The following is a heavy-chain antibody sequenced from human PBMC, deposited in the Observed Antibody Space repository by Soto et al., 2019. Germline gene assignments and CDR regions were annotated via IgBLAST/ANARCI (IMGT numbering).Heavy chain of an antibody. Sequence: GESLKISCKGSGYSFTSYWIGWVRQMPGKGLEWMGIIYPGDSDTRYSPSFQGQVTISADKSISTAYLQWSSLKASDTAMYYCARSWDFGVLRRAFDIWGQGTMVTVSS. D-gene: IGHD3-3*01. CDR1: GYSFTSYW. V-gene: IGHV5-51*01. CDR3: ARSWDFGVLRRAFDI. CDR2: IYPGDSDT. J-gene: IGHJ3*02.